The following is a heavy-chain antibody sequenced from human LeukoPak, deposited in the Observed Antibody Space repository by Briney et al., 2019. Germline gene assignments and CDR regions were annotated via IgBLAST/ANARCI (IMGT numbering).Heavy chain of an antibody. Sequence: PGGSLRLSCAASGFTVSSNYMSWVRQAPGEGLEWVSVIYSGGSTYYADSVKGRFTISRHNSKNTLYLQMNSLRAEDTAVYYCARDRFSAPGFYGMDVWGQGTTVTVSS. CDR1: GFTVSSNY. D-gene: IGHD3-3*01. CDR3: ARDRFSAPGFYGMDV. CDR2: IYSGGST. J-gene: IGHJ6*02. V-gene: IGHV3-53*04.